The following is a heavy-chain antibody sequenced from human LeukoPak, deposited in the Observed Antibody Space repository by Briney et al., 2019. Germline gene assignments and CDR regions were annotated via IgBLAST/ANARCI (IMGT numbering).Heavy chain of an antibody. D-gene: IGHD6-13*01. J-gene: IGHJ4*02. CDR2: ISRSSTTI. CDR3: ATSGYSSSWYFG. CDR1: GFTFSSYA. Sequence: GGSLRLSCAASGFTFSSYAMSWVRQAPGKGLEWVSYISRSSTTIYYADSVKGRFTISRDNAKNSLYLQMNSLRAEDTAVYYCATSGYSSSWYFGWGQGTLVTVSS. V-gene: IGHV3-48*01.